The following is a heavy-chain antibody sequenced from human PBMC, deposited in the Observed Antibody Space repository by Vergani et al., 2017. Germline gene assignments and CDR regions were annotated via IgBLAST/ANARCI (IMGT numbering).Heavy chain of an antibody. D-gene: IGHD3-10*01. V-gene: IGHV1-18*01. J-gene: IGHJ4*02. CDR2: ISAYNGNT. CDR1: GYTFTSYG. CDR3: AKNQLVMVRGVIIALDC. Sequence: QVQLVQSGAEVKKPGASVKVSCKASGYTFTSYGISWVRQAPGQGLEWMGWISAYNGNTNYAQKLQGRVTMTTDTSTSTAYMELRSLRSDDTAVYYCAKNQLVMVRGVIIALDCCGEGTLVTVSA.